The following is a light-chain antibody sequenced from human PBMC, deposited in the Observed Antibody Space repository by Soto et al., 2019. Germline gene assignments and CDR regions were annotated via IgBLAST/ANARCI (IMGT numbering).Light chain of an antibody. V-gene: IGKV2-28*01. CDR1: QSLLRSNGYNY. J-gene: IGKJ2*01. CDR2: LLS. Sequence: DIVMTQSPLSLPVTPGESASISCRSSQSLLRSNGYNYVDWYFQKPGQSPQLLLYLLSNRASGVTDRFSGSGSGTNFTLKIRRVEAEDVAMYYCMQSLQTPYTFGQGTKLEI. CDR3: MQSLQTPYT.